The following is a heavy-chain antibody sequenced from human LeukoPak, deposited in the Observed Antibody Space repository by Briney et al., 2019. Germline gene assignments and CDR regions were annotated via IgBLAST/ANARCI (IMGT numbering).Heavy chain of an antibody. D-gene: IGHD3-22*01. V-gene: IGHV4-39*01. CDR1: GGSISSSSYY. CDR2: IYYSGST. CDR3: ARRRVVVITSFFDY. J-gene: IGHJ4*02. Sequence: SETLSLTCTVSGGSISSSSYYWGWIRQPPGKGLEWIGSIYYSGSTYYNPSLKSRVTISVDTSKNQFSLKLSSVTAADTAVYYCARRRVVVITSFFDYWGQGTLVTVSS.